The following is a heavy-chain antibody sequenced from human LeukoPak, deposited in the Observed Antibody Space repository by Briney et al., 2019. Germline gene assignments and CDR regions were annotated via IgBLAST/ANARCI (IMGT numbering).Heavy chain of an antibody. Sequence: SETLSLTCTVSGGSISSYYWSWIRQPPGKGLEWIGYIYYSGSTNYNPSLKSRVTISVDTSKNQFSLKLSSVTAADTAVYYCARPRTNCIGGSCYTDAFDIWGQGTMVTVSS. CDR1: GGSISSYY. V-gene: IGHV4-59*08. CDR2: IYYSGST. CDR3: ARPRTNCIGGSCYTDAFDI. J-gene: IGHJ3*02. D-gene: IGHD2-15*01.